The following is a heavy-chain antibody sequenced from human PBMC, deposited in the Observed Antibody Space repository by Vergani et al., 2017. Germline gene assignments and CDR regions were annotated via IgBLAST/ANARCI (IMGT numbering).Heavy chain of an antibody. J-gene: IGHJ4*02. CDR1: VGSISSYY. D-gene: IGHD1-7*01. Sequence: QVQLQESGPGLVKPSETLSLTCTVSVGSISSYYWSWIRQPPGKGLDWIGDIYYSGSTNYNPSLKSRVTISVDTSKNQLSLTLSSVTAADTAVYYCANELEIRYWGQGTLVTVSS. V-gene: IGHV4-59*01. CDR2: IYYSGST. CDR3: ANELEIRY.